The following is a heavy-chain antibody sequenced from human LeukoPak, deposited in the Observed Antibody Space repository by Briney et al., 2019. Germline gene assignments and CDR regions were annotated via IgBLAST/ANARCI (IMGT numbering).Heavy chain of an antibody. CDR1: GGSISGSY. J-gene: IGHJ4*02. CDR3: ARGIESYGDYGY. CDR2: MYNSGST. Sequence: SETLSLTCTVSGGSISGSYWSWIRQPPGKGLEWIAYMYNSGSTNYNPSLKSRVTISIDTSKNQFSLKLSSLTAADTAIYYCARGIESYGDYGYWGQGVLVTVS. D-gene: IGHD4-17*01. V-gene: IGHV4-59*01.